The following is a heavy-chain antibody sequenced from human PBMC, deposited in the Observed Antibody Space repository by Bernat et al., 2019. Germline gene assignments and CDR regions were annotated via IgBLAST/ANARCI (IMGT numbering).Heavy chain of an antibody. CDR1: GFTFSSYE. CDR3: ARDGAVPRTIDY. D-gene: IGHD3-16*01. Sequence: EVQLVESGGGLVQPGGSLRLSCAASGFTFSSYEMNWVRQAPGKGLEWVSYISSSGSTIYYADSVKGRFTISRDNAKNSLYLQMNSLRAEDMAVYYCARDGAVPRTIDYWGQGTLVTVSS. V-gene: IGHV3-48*03. CDR2: ISSSGSTI. J-gene: IGHJ4*02.